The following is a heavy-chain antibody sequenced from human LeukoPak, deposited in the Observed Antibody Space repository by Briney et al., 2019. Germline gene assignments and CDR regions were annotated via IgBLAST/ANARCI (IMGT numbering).Heavy chain of an antibody. D-gene: IGHD2-2*01. Sequence: GESLKISCKGSGYTFTSYWIGWVRQMPGKGLGWMGIIYPGDSDTRYTPSFRGQVTMSADKSINTAYLQWSRLKASDTAVYYCARLGYCSRGTCYAFDYWGQGTPVTVSS. CDR3: ARLGYCSRGTCYAFDY. J-gene: IGHJ4*02. CDR1: GYTFTSYW. V-gene: IGHV5-51*01. CDR2: IYPGDSDT.